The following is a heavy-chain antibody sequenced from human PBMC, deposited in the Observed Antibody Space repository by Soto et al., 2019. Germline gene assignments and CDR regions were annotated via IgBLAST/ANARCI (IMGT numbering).Heavy chain of an antibody. CDR2: MNPNSGNT. J-gene: IGHJ2*01. CDR3: GRGTRTVDV. Sequence: QVQLVQSGAEVKKPGASVKVSCKASGYTFSNYDINWVRQATGQGLEWMGWMNPNSGNTGFAQKCQGRRTMRRNTSITTASMELNNLRAEDTAMYYGGRGTRTVDVGGRRTLVTVSS. V-gene: IGHV1-8*01. D-gene: IGHD1-7*01. CDR1: GYTFSNYD.